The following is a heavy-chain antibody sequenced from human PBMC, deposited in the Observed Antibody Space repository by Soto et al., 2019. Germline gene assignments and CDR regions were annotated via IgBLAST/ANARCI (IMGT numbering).Heavy chain of an antibody. Sequence: EVQLVESGGGLVQPGGSLRLSCAASGFTFSSYWMSWVRQAPGKGLEWVANIKQDGSEKYYVDSVKGRFTISRDNAKNSLYLQMNRLRAEETAVYYCARKAVYYYYYMDVWGKGTTVTVSS. CDR3: ARKAVYYYYYMDV. V-gene: IGHV3-7*01. J-gene: IGHJ6*03. D-gene: IGHD6-19*01. CDR1: GFTFSSYW. CDR2: IKQDGSEK.